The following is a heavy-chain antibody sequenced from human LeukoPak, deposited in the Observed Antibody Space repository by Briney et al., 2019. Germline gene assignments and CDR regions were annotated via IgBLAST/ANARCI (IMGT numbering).Heavy chain of an antibody. J-gene: IGHJ4*02. CDR3: ARRAGAYSHPYDY. Sequence: RPGGSLRLSCGASGFTFSSYWMHWVRQAPGKGLVWVSFIYSDNTHYSDSVKGRFTISRDNSKNTLYLQMNSLRAEDTAVYYCARRAGAYSHPYDYWGQGTLVTVSS. CDR2: IYSDNT. CDR1: GFTFSSYW. D-gene: IGHD4/OR15-4a*01. V-gene: IGHV3-53*01.